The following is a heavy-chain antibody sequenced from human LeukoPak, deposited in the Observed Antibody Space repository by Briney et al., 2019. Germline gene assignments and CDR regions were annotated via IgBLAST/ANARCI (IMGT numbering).Heavy chain of an antibody. Sequence: SETLSLTCAVYGGSFSGYYWSWIRHPPGNGLEWIGEINHSGSPNYNPSLKSRVTISVDTSKNQFSLKLSSVTAADTAVYYCASGSIAAADGGPRTDYWGQGTLVTVSS. CDR1: GGSFSGYY. J-gene: IGHJ4*02. CDR2: INHSGSP. CDR3: ASGSIAAADGGPRTDY. D-gene: IGHD6-13*01. V-gene: IGHV4-34*01.